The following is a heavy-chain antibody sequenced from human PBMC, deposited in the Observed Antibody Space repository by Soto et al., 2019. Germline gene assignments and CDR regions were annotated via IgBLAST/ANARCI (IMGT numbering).Heavy chain of an antibody. Sequence: SVKVSCKASGGTFSSYAISWVRQAPGQGLEWMGGIIPIFGTANYAQKFQGRVTITADESTSTAYMELSSLRSEDTAVYYCARGGAAYCGGECYRAFDVWGKGPMVTVSS. J-gene: IGHJ3*01. CDR1: GGTFSSYA. CDR3: ARGGAAYCGGECYRAFDV. D-gene: IGHD2-21*01. CDR2: IIPIFGTA. V-gene: IGHV1-69*13.